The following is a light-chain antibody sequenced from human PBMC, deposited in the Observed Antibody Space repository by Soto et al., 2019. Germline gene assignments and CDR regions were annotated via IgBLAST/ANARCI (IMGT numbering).Light chain of an antibody. J-gene: IGKJ3*01. CDR3: QQYNSYPFT. V-gene: IGKV1-5*01. CDR1: QSISSW. Sequence: DIQMTQSPSTLSASVGDRVTITCRASQSISSWLAWYQQKPGKAPKLLIYDASSLESGVPSRFSGSGSGTEFTLTSSSLQPNDFATYYCQQYNSYPFTFGPWTKVDIK. CDR2: DAS.